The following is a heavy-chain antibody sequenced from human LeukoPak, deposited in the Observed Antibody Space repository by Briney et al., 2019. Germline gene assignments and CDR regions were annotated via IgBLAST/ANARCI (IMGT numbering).Heavy chain of an antibody. J-gene: IGHJ4*02. CDR1: GYSFTSYG. V-gene: IGHV1-18*01. CDR2: ISTYNGNT. CDR3: AVGYCSSPSFCG. D-gene: IGHD2-2*01. Sequence: ASVKVSCKASGYSFTSYGIGWVRQAPGQGLEWMGWISTYNGNTNYAQKLQGRVTMTTDTSTSTAYMELRSLRSDDTAMYYCAVGYCSSPSFCGWGQGTLVTVSS.